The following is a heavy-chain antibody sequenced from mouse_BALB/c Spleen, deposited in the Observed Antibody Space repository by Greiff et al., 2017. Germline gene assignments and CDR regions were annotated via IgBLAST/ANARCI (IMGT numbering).Heavy chain of an antibody. CDR2: ISSGSSTI. CDR1: GFTFSSFG. D-gene: IGHD2-4*01. V-gene: IGHV5-17*02. Sequence: EVKLVESGGGLVQPGGSRKLSCAASGFTFSSFGMHWVRQDPEKGLEWVAYISSGSSTIYYADTVKGRFTISRDNPKNTLFLQMTSLRSEDTAMYYCARDDYFAYWGQGTLVTVSA. CDR3: ARDDYFAY. J-gene: IGHJ3*01.